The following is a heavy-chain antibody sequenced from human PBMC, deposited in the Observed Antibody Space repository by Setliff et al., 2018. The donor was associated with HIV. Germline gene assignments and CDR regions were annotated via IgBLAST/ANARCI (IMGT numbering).Heavy chain of an antibody. CDR3: ARDLVASYFGIMTEGLFDY. J-gene: IGHJ4*02. CDR2: ISPSGGTI. CDR1: GYTFTSYY. D-gene: IGHD3-9*01. V-gene: IGHV1-46*01. Sequence: GASVKVSCKTSGYTFTSYYIHWVRQAPGQGLEWMGIISPSGGTISYAQKFQGRVTMTRDTSTNTVYMELSSLRSEDTAVYYCARDLVASYFGIMTEGLFDYWGQGTLVTVSS.